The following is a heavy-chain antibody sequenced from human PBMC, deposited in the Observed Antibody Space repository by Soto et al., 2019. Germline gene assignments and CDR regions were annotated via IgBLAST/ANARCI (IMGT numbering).Heavy chain of an antibody. CDR1: GGSISSGGYY. Sequence: SETLSLTCTVSGGSISSGGYYWSWIRQHPGKGLEWIGYIYYSGSTYYNPSLKSRVTISVDTSKNQFSLKLSSVTAADTAVYYCARDAGYGYYGSGSYYNWFDPWGQGTLVTVSS. CDR2: IYYSGST. D-gene: IGHD3-10*01. J-gene: IGHJ5*02. V-gene: IGHV4-31*03. CDR3: ARDAGYGYYGSGSYYNWFDP.